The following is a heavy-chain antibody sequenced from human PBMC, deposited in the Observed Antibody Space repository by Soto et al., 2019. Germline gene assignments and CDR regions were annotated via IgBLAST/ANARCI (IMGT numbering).Heavy chain of an antibody. CDR2: ISSSSSYI. V-gene: IGHV3-21*01. Sequence: EVQLVESGGGLVKPGGSQRLSCAASGFTFSSYSMNWVRQAPGKGLEWVSSISSSSSYIYYADSVKGRFTISRDNAKNSLYLQMNSLRAEDTAVYYCARTLWFGSPSVPIYWGQGTLVTVSS. CDR1: GFTFSSYS. D-gene: IGHD3-10*01. J-gene: IGHJ4*02. CDR3: ARTLWFGSPSVPIY.